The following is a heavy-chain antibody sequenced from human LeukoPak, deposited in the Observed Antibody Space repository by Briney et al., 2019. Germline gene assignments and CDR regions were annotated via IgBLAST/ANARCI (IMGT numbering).Heavy chain of an antibody. D-gene: IGHD1-26*01. CDR3: ANLGATKDY. Sequence: GGSLRLSCAASGFIFTNAWMSWVRQAPGKGLEWVGRSISKGDGGTTDYAAPVKGRFTISRDDSENTLYLQMNSLRAEDTAVYYCANLGATKDYWGQGTLVTVSS. CDR1: GFIFTNAW. CDR2: SISKGDGGTT. J-gene: IGHJ4*02. V-gene: IGHV3-15*01.